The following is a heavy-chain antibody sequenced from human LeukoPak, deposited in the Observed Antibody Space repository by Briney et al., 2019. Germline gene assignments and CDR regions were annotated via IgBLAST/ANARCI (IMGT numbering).Heavy chain of an antibody. Sequence: GGCLRVSCAASGFTFSNAWMNWVRQAPGEGLEWVGRIKSKTDGGTTDYAAPVKGRFTISRDDSKNTLDLQINSLKSEDTAVYYCAKGQVWTGKDIDYWGQGTLVTVSS. CDR1: GFTFSNAW. D-gene: IGHD3/OR15-3a*01. CDR2: IKSKTDGGTT. J-gene: IGHJ4*02. CDR3: AKGQVWTGKDIDY. V-gene: IGHV3-15*07.